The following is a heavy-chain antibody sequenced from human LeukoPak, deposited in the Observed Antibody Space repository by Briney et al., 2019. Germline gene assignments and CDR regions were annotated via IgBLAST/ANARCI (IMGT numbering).Heavy chain of an antibody. CDR3: AKDRRRRYYDSSGYYYFDY. V-gene: IGHV3-30*18. Sequence: GGSLRLSCAASGFTFSSYGMHWVRQAPGKGLEWVAVISYDGSNKYYADSVKGRFTISRDNSKNTLYLQMNSLRAEDAAVYYCAKDRRRRYYDSSGYYYFDYWGQGTLVTVSS. CDR2: ISYDGSNK. D-gene: IGHD3-22*01. J-gene: IGHJ4*02. CDR1: GFTFSSYG.